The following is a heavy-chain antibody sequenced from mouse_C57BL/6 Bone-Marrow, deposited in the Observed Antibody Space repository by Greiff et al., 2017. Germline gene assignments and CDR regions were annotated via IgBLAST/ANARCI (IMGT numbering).Heavy chain of an antibody. D-gene: IGHD2-5*01. J-gene: IGHJ3*01. CDR3: ARGGYSNHEGFAY. V-gene: IGHV1-18*01. CDR2: INPNNGGT. CDR1: GYTFTDYN. Sequence: EVQLQQSGPELVKPGASVKIPCKASGYTFTDYNMDWVKQSHGKSLEWIGDINPNNGGTIYNQKFKGKATFTVDKSSSTAYMELRSLTSEDTAVYSCARGGYSNHEGFAYWGQGTLVTVSA.